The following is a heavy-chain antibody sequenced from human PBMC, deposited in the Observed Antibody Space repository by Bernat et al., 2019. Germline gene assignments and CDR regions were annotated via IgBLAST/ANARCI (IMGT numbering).Heavy chain of an antibody. CDR2: IKSKTDGGTT. Sequence: EVQLVESGGGLVKPGGSLRLSCAASGFTFSNAWMSWVRQAPGKGLEWVGRIKSKTDGGTTDYAAPVKGRFTISRDDSKNTLYLQMNSLKTEDTAVYYCTTDPRVDSGWEYSLWYWGQGTLVTVSS. J-gene: IGHJ4*02. CDR3: TTDPRVDSGWEYSLWY. CDR1: GFTFSNAW. V-gene: IGHV3-15*01. D-gene: IGHD6-19*01.